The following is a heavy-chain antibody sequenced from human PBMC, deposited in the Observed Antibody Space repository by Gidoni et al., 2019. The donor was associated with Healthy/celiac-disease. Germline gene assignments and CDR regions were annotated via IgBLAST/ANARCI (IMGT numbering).Heavy chain of an antibody. CDR1: GYSISSGYY. J-gene: IGHJ5*02. CDR2: IYHSGST. Sequence: QVQLQESGPGLVKPSETLSLTCTVSGYSISSGYYWGWIRQPPGKGLEWIGSIYHSGSTYYNPSLKSRVTISVDTSKNQFSRKLSSVTAADTAVYYCARDNIVVVPAAPENWFDPWGQGTLVTVSS. V-gene: IGHV4-38-2*02. D-gene: IGHD2-2*01. CDR3: ARDNIVVVPAAPENWFDP.